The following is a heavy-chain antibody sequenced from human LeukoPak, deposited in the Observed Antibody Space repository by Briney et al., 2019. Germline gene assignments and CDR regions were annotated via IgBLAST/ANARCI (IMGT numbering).Heavy chain of an antibody. CDR1: GYSFTSYW. CDR3: ARRLTVSAFDI. V-gene: IGHV5-51*01. D-gene: IGHD5/OR15-5a*01. CDR2: IYPGDSDT. J-gene: IGHJ3*02. Sequence: GESLKISCKGSGYSFTSYWIGWVRQMPGKGLEWMGIIYPGDSDTRYSPSFQGQVTISADKSISPAYLQWSSLKASATATYYCARRLTVSAFDIWGQGTMVTAPS.